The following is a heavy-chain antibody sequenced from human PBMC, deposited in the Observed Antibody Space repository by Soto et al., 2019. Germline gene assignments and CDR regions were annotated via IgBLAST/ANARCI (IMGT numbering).Heavy chain of an antibody. CDR3: TGAWGGYFDY. CDR2: IYYSGTT. J-gene: IGHJ4*02. CDR1: GGSISSGGYY. V-gene: IGHV4-31*03. Sequence: QVQLQESGPGLVKPSQTLSLTCTVSGGSISSGGYYWSWIRQHPGKGLEWIGYIYYSGTTYYNPALKGRVIVSVDTSKNPSPLKLSSVAAADTAGYFCTGAWGGYFDYWGQGTLVTVPS. D-gene: IGHD3-16*01.